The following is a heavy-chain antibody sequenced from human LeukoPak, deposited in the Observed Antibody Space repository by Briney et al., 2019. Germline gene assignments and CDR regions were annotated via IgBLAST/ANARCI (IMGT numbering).Heavy chain of an antibody. CDR2: ISGSGGST. CDR1: GITLSSYA. V-gene: IGHV3-23*01. CDR3: AKLRGSSSGYYFDY. D-gene: IGHD1-26*01. J-gene: IGHJ4*03. Sequence: GGSLRLSCAVSGITLSSYAMSWVRQAPGKGLEWVSAISGSGGSTYYADSVKGRFTISRDNSKNTLYLQMNSLRAEDTAVYYCAKLRGSSSGYYFDYWGQGTMVTVSS.